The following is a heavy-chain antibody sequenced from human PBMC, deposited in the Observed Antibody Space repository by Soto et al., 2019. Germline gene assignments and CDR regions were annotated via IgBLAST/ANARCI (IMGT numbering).Heavy chain of an antibody. CDR1: GGTFSSYA. CDR2: IIRIFHTP. V-gene: IGHV1-69*13. CDR3: AREFGGSYGY. J-gene: IGHJ4*02. D-gene: IGHD1-26*01. Sequence: SVKVSCKASGGTFSSYAFSWVRQAPGQGLEWMGGIIRIFHTPTYAQKFQGRVTITAEESTSTAYMELISLRSDDTDVYYCAREFGGSYGYWGQGTLVTVSS.